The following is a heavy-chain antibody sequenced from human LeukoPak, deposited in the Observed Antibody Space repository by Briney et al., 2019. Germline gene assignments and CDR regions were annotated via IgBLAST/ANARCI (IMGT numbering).Heavy chain of an antibody. Sequence: PGGSLRLSCAASGFTFSSYAMHWVRQAPGKELEYVSAISTNGGSTYYADSVKGRFTISRDNSKNTLYLQMGSLRAEDMAVYYCARGGIGAAGSFDYWGQGTLVTVSS. D-gene: IGHD6-13*01. CDR1: GFTFSSYA. CDR2: ISTNGGST. V-gene: IGHV3-64*02. J-gene: IGHJ4*02. CDR3: ARGGIGAAGSFDY.